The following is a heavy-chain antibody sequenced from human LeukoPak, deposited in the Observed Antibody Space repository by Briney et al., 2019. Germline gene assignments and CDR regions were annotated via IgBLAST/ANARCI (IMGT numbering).Heavy chain of an antibody. CDR3: ARSRNGDYFGY. CDR1: GGTFSNYA. CDR2: IIPLFGTA. V-gene: IGHV1-69*05. Sequence: KVSCKASGGTFSNYAINWVRQAPGPGLEWMGGIIPLFGTANYAQKFQGRVTITRDTSASTAYMELSSLRSEDTAVYYCARSRNGDYFGYWGQGTLVTVSS. J-gene: IGHJ4*02. D-gene: IGHD4-17*01.